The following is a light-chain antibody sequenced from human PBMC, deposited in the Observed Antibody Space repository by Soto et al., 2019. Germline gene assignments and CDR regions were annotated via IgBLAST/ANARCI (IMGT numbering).Light chain of an antibody. CDR1: QSVSSY. CDR3: QQRSNWPRGT. V-gene: IGKV3-11*01. J-gene: IGKJ5*01. Sequence: EIVLTHSPATLSLSPGERAALSSSASQSVSSYLAWYQQKPGQAPRLLIYDASNRATGIPARFSGSGSGTDFTLTISSLEPEDFAVYYCQQRSNWPRGTFGQGTRLEI. CDR2: DAS.